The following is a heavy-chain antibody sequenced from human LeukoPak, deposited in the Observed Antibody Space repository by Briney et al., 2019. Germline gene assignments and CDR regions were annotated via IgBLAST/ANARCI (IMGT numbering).Heavy chain of an antibody. D-gene: IGHD3-10*01. CDR1: GYTFTSYG. CDR3: ARDRGGRWFGELFID. V-gene: IGHV1-18*01. Sequence: ASVKVYCKASGYTFTSYGISWVRQAPGQGLEWMGWISAYNGNTNYAQKLQGRVTMTTDTSTSTAYMELRSLRSDDTAVYYCARDRGGRWFGELFIDWGQGTLVTVSS. J-gene: IGHJ4*02. CDR2: ISAYNGNT.